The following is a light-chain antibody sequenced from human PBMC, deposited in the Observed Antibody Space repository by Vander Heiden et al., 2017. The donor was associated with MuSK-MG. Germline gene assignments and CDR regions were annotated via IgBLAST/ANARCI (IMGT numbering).Light chain of an antibody. CDR2: GAS. Sequence: VLTQTPGTLSLSPGERATLSCRASQSVSSSYLAWYQQKPGQAPRLLIYGASSRSTGIADRFSGSGSGTDFTLTISRLEPEDFAVYYCQQYGSSPLYTFGQGTKLEIK. V-gene: IGKV3-20*01. CDR1: QSVSSSY. J-gene: IGKJ2*01. CDR3: QQYGSSPLYT.